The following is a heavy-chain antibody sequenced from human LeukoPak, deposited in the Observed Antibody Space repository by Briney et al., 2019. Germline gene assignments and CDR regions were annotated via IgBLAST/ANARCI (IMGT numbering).Heavy chain of an antibody. CDR1: GFTFSSYA. CDR3: ARSPRELPWFDP. CDR2: ISGSGGST. Sequence: QPGGSLRLSCAASGFTFSSYAMSWVRQAPGKGLEWVSAISGSGGSTYYADSVKGRFTISRDNSKNTLYLQMNSLRAEDTAVYYCARSPRELPWFDPWGQGTLVTVSS. D-gene: IGHD1-7*01. V-gene: IGHV3-23*01. J-gene: IGHJ5*02.